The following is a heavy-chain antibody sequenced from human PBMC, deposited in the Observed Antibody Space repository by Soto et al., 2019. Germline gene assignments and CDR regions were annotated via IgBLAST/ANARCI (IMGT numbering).Heavy chain of an antibody. CDR1: GASITSYH. D-gene: IGHD2-8*01. Sequence: ETLARTGVVPGASITSYHWSGIRQFPGKGLEWIAYTSYTGNTNYNPSIQSRVTISIETSKNQLYLKMTSMTAAETAVYYSARDMHAGFTHCFDPWGQGTLVTVYS. V-gene: IGHV4-59*01. CDR3: ARDMHAGFTHCFDP. CDR2: TSYTGNT. J-gene: IGHJ5*02.